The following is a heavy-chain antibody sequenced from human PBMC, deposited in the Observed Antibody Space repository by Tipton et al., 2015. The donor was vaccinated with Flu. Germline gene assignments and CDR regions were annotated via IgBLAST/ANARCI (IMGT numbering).Heavy chain of an antibody. Sequence: SLRLSCAASGFTFNTYAMSWVRQAPGKGLGWVSAIVGSGGGTYYADSVKGRFAISRDNSKNTLYLQMDRPTAEDTAVYYCARGGRNWNYLYPLDFWGQGALVTVSS. CDR1: GFTFNTYA. CDR2: IVGSGGGT. J-gene: IGHJ4*02. CDR3: ARGGRNWNYLYPLDF. V-gene: IGHV3-23*01. D-gene: IGHD1-7*01.